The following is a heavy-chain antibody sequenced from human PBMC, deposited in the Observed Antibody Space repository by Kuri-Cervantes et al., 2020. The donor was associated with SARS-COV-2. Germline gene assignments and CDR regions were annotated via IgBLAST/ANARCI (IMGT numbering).Heavy chain of an antibody. CDR1: GFTFSSYG. Sequence: GGSLRLSCAASGFTFSSYGMHWVRQAPGKGLEWVAVISYDGSNKYYADSVKGRFTISRDNSKNTLYLQMNSLRAEDTAVYYCAKEGFKDYYYYGMDVWGQGTTVTGSS. J-gene: IGHJ6*02. V-gene: IGHV3-30*18. CDR3: AKEGFKDYYYYGMDV. CDR2: ISYDGSNK.